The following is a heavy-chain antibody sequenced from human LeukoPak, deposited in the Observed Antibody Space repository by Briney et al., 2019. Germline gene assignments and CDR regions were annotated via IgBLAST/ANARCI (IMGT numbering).Heavy chain of an antibody. Sequence: SETLSLTCTVSGGSISSSSYYWSWIRQPPGKGLEWIGYIYYSGSTNYNPSLKSRVTISVDTSKNQFSLKLSSVTAADTAVYYCASQYCSGGSCYVNYWGQGTLVTVSS. D-gene: IGHD2-15*01. CDR2: IYYSGST. CDR3: ASQYCSGGSCYVNY. V-gene: IGHV4-61*01. CDR1: GGSISSSSYY. J-gene: IGHJ4*02.